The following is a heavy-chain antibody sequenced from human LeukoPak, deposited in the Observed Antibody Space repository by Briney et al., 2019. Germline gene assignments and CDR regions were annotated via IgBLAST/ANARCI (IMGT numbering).Heavy chain of an antibody. CDR2: VSSSSSYT. D-gene: IGHD3-10*01. Sequence: KAGGSLRLSCAAPGFTFSDYYVSWIRQAPGKGLEWVSYVSSSSSYTNYADSVKGRFTISRDNAKNSLYLQMNSLRAEDTAVYYCARDLNGSENDYWGQGTLVTVSS. V-gene: IGHV3-11*06. CDR3: ARDLNGSENDY. CDR1: GFTFSDYY. J-gene: IGHJ4*02.